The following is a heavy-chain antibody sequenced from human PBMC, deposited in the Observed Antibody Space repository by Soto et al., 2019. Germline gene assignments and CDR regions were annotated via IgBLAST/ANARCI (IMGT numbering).Heavy chain of an antibody. CDR3: ASGGNYTSNFDY. V-gene: IGHV1-8*01. D-gene: IGHD3-3*01. J-gene: IGHJ4*02. CDR1: GYTFTSYD. Sequence: QVQLVQSGAEVKKPGASVKVSCKASGYTFTSYDINWGRQATGQGLEWMGWMNPNRGNKGYAQQFKARVTMTSNTSINTAYMELSSLKSEDTAVYYCASGGNYTSNFDYWGQGTLVTVSS. CDR2: MNPNRGNK.